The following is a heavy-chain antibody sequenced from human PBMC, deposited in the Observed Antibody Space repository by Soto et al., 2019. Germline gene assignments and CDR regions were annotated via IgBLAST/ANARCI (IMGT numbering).Heavy chain of an antibody. V-gene: IGHV3-7*03. CDR3: ARAVWFGSVPVWFDY. CDR2: IKQDGSQK. J-gene: IGHJ4*02. Sequence: GGSLRLSCAASGFTFSTYYMSWVRQAPGKGLEWVANIKQDGSQKDYVDSVKGRFIISRDNAKNSLYLQLNSLRAEDTAVYYCARAVWFGSVPVWFDYWGQGTPVTVSS. D-gene: IGHD3-10*01. CDR1: GFTFSTYY.